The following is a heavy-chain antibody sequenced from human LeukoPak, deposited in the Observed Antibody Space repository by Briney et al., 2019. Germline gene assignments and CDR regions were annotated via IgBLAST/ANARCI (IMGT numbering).Heavy chain of an antibody. CDR3: GRDFGLTGTKRSFDI. V-gene: IGHV3-11*01. CDR2: ISGSGTII. Sequence: GGSLRLSCAASGFTSSDYYMGWIRQAPGKGLEWLSYISGSGTIIYYADSVKGRFTISRDNAKNSLDLQMNSLRADDTAVYYCGRDFGLTGTKRSFDIWGQGTMVTVSS. J-gene: IGHJ3*02. D-gene: IGHD1-7*01. CDR1: GFTSSDYY.